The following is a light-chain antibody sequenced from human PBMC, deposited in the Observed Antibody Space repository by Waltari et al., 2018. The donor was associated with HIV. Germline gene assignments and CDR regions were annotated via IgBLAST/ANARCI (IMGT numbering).Light chain of an antibody. V-gene: IGLV1-44*01. J-gene: IGLJ2*01. CDR2: SNN. CDR3: ASWEDSLHGPV. Sequence: QSVLPQPPSASGTPGQRVTISCSGSSSNTGINPVQWYQQLPGTAPKPLIYSNNQRPSGVPDRISGSKSGTSASLAIGGLQSDDEADYYCASWEDSLHGPVFGGGTKLTVL. CDR1: SSNTGINP.